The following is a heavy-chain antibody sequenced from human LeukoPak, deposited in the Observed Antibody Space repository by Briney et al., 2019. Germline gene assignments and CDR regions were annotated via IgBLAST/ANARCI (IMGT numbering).Heavy chain of an antibody. CDR1: GFTFRIYS. J-gene: IGHJ4*02. CDR2: ISSSSSYI. CDR3: ARSSTDLYLGVVPAAMLDY. Sequence: GGSLRLSCAASGFTFRIYSMNWVRQAPGKGLEWVSSISSSSSYIYYAGSVKGRFTVSRDNAKNSLYLQMNSLRAEDTAVYYCARSSTDLYLGVVPAAMLDYWGQGTLVTVSS. V-gene: IGHV3-21*01. D-gene: IGHD2-2*01.